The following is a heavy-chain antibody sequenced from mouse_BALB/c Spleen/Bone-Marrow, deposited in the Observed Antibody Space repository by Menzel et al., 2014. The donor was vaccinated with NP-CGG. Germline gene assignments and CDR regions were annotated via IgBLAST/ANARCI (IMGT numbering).Heavy chain of an antibody. CDR2: IRNKANGYTT. D-gene: IGHD3-3*01. CDR1: GFTFTDYY. V-gene: IGHV7-3*02. CDR3: EKDKGSFFLDT. Sequence: EVMLVESGGGLVQPGGSLRLSCATSGFTFTDYYMNWVRQPPGKALEWLGFIRNKANGYTTEYSASVKGRFTISRDNSKTSLYLKRNPGRGGNSATYYGEKDKGSFFLDTGGKGTTLTFSS. J-gene: IGHJ2*01.